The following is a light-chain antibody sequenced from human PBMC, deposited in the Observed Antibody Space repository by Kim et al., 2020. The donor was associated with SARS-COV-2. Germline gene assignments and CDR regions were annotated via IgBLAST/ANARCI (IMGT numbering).Light chain of an antibody. V-gene: IGKV1-5*03. Sequence: DIQMTQSPSTLSASIGDRVTITCRASETFRSFLAWYQQKPGKAPSLLIYMASSLESGVPSRFSGSGSGTEFTLTISSLQPADSATYYCQQYFTYPYTFGQGTKLEI. CDR2: MAS. CDR3: QQYFTYPYT. J-gene: IGKJ2*01. CDR1: ETFRSF.